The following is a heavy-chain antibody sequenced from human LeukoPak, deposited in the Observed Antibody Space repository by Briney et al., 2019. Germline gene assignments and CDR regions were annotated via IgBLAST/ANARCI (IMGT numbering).Heavy chain of an antibody. V-gene: IGHV1-69*04. Sequence: ASVKVSCKASGGTFSSYAISWVRQAPGQGLEWMGRTIPILGIANYAQKFQGRVTITADKSTSTAYMELSSLRSEDTAVYYCARAPTLIAAAGITAPHYYYGMDVWGQGTTVTVSS. CDR3: ARAPTLIAAAGITAPHYYYGMDV. CDR2: TIPILGIA. D-gene: IGHD6-13*01. J-gene: IGHJ6*02. CDR1: GGTFSSYA.